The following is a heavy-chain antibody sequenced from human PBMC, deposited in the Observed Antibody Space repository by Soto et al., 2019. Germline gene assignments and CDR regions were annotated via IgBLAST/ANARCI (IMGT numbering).Heavy chain of an antibody. CDR1: GFTFSSYS. CDR3: AQRALSYAGEFDN. Sequence: EVQLSESGGGLVQPGGSLRLSCAASGFTFSSYSMGWVRQAPGKGLEWVSAISGRDDSTYHADSVRGGFTISRDNSKNTLYLQMSSLRTEDTAISYCAQRALSYAGEFDNWGQGTLVTVSS. D-gene: IGHD2-21*01. V-gene: IGHV3-23*01. J-gene: IGHJ4*02. CDR2: ISGRDDST.